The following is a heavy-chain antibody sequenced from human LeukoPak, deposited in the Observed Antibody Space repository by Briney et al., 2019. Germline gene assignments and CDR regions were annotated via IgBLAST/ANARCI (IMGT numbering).Heavy chain of an antibody. CDR2: ICPGDSDV. Sequence: GESLKISCKASGYRFTEFWIAWVLRTAGKGLEWMVIICPGDSDVRYSPSFQGQVTISADKSTKTAHLQWSSLKASDTAMYYCARHGGTTLDYWGQGTLVTVSS. CDR1: GYRFTEFW. CDR3: ARHGGTTLDY. J-gene: IGHJ4*02. V-gene: IGHV5-51*01. D-gene: IGHD4-11*01.